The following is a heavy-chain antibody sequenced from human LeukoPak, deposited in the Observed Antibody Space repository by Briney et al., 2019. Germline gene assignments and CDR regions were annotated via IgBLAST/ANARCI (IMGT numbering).Heavy chain of an antibody. V-gene: IGHV3-30*02. Sequence: GGSLRLSCAASGFTFSSYGMHWVRQAPGKGLEWVAYIRFDGSQKYYGDSVRGRFTISRDNPNNMVYLQMNSLRAEDTAVYYCASGGYDILTASGYWGQGTLVTVSS. D-gene: IGHD3-9*01. CDR2: IRFDGSQK. CDR1: GFTFSSYG. J-gene: IGHJ4*02. CDR3: ASGGYDILTASGY.